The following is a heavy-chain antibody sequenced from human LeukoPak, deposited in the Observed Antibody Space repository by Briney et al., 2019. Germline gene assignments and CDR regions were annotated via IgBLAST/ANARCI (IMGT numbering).Heavy chain of an antibody. CDR3: ARASGYSYGFHSRGAFDI. CDR2: ISSSSSYI. Sequence: PGGSLRLSCAASGFTFSSYSMNWVRQAPGKGLEWVSSISSSSSYIYYADSVKGRFTISRDNAKNSLYLQMNSLRAEDTAVYYCARASGYSYGFHSRGAFDIWGQGTMVTVSS. J-gene: IGHJ3*02. CDR1: GFTFSSYS. V-gene: IGHV3-21*01. D-gene: IGHD5-18*01.